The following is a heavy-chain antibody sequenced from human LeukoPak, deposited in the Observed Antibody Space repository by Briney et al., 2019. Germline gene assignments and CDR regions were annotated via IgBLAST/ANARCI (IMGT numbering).Heavy chain of an antibody. CDR2: ISSSSSYI. V-gene: IGHV3-21*01. D-gene: IGHD4-17*01. CDR3: VGGLTTVTTTGTRNDY. Sequence: GGSLRLSCAASGFTFSSYSMNWVRQAPGKGLEWVSSISSSSSYIYYADSVKGRFTISRDNAKNSLYLQMNSLRAEDTAVYYCVGGLTTVTTTGTRNDYWGQGPWSPSPQ. J-gene: IGHJ4*02. CDR1: GFTFSSYS.